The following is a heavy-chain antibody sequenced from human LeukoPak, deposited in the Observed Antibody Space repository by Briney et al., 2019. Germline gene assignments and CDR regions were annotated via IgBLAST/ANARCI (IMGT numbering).Heavy chain of an antibody. CDR3: VRHGLGSSWFGFDY. CDR1: GYTFTTYW. V-gene: IGHV5-51*01. D-gene: IGHD6-13*01. CDR2: IYPGDSDP. J-gene: IGHJ4*02. Sequence: GESLKISCKCSGYTFTTYWIAWVRQMPRKGLEWMGIIYPGDSDPRYSPSFQGQVTISADKSISTAYLQWSSLEASDSAMYYCVRHGLGSSWFGFDYWGQGTLVTVSS.